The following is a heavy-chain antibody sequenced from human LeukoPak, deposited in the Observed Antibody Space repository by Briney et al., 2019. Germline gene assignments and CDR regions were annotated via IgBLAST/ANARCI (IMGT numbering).Heavy chain of an antibody. CDR1: GGSISRYS. Sequence: TSESLSLAWTVSGGSISRYSWSWVRQPAGKGLEWIGPIYTSGSTNYTHYLKSRVTMSVDTSKNQFSLKLSSVTAADTAVYYCARDFPAPYYYYYYMDVWGKGTTVTAS. CDR2: IYTSGST. V-gene: IGHV4-4*07. CDR3: ARDFPAPYYYYYYMDV. J-gene: IGHJ6*03.